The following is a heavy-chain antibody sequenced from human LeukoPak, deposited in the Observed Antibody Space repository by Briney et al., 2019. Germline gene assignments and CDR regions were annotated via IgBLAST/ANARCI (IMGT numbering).Heavy chain of an antibody. CDR2: ISYDGSNK. V-gene: IGHV3-30-3*01. CDR3: AKDRYRFDP. CDR1: GFTFSSYA. J-gene: IGHJ5*02. Sequence: QSGGSLRLSCAASGFTFSSYAMHWVRQAPGKGLEWVAVISYDGSNKYYADSVKGRFTISRDNSKNTLYLQMNSLRAEDTAVYYCAKDRYRFDPWGQGTLVTVSS. D-gene: IGHD1-14*01.